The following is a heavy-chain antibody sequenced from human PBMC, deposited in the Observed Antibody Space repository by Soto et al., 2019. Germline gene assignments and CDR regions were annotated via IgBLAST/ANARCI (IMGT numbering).Heavy chain of an antibody. D-gene: IGHD6-13*01. CDR1: GYTFTTYG. J-gene: IGHJ6*02. CDR3: ARGSEQQLVRDYYYGMDV. CDR2: IIPIFGTA. Sequence: SVKVTSKASGYTFTTYGLSWVQQAPGQGLEWMGGIIPIFGTANYAQKFQGRVTITADESTSTAYMELSSLRSEDTAVYYCARGSEQQLVRDYYYGMDVWGQGTTVTVSS. V-gene: IGHV1-69*13.